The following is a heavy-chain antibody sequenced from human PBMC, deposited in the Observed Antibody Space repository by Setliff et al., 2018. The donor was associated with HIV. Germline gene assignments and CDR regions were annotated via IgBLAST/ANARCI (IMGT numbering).Heavy chain of an antibody. CDR3: ARVAYASLSSSWYLLDYYYYLDV. J-gene: IGHJ6*03. D-gene: IGHD6-13*01. Sequence: ASVKVSCKPSGYTFTNYDINWVRQAAGQGLEWMGWMNPDSRNTGYAQRFEGSVTMTWDTSISTAYMELNNVKFEDTAVYYCARVAYASLSSSWYLLDYYYYLDVWGKGTTVTVSS. CDR1: GYTFTNYD. V-gene: IGHV1-8*02. CDR2: MNPDSRNT.